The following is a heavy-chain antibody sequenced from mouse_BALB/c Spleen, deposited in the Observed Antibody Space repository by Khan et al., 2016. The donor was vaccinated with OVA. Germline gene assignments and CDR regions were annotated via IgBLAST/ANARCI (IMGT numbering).Heavy chain of an antibody. Sequence: SEGGKDGPELKKPGETVKISCKASGYTFTNYGMNWVKQAPGKGLKWMGWINTYTGEPTYADDFKGRFVFSLETSASTAYLQISNLKNEDMTTLFCAMISSYWYSDVWGAGTTVTVSS. D-gene: IGHD6-2*01. V-gene: IGHV9-1*02. J-gene: IGHJ1*01. CDR2: INTYTGEP. CDR1: GYTFTNYG. CDR3: AMISSYWYSDV.